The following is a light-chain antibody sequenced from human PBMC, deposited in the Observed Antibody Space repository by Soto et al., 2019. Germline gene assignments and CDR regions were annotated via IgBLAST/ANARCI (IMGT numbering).Light chain of an antibody. Sequence: DIQMTQSPSTLSASVGDRVTITCRASQSISDWLAWYQQKPGKAPKLLIFDASSLESGVPSRFSGSGFGTVFTLTISSLQPIDFATYYCQQYENYPLTFGGGTRLEIK. CDR1: QSISDW. CDR3: QQYENYPLT. J-gene: IGKJ5*01. V-gene: IGKV1-5*01. CDR2: DAS.